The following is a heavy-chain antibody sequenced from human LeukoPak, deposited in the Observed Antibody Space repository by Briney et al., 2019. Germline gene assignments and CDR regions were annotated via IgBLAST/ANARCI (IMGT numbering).Heavy chain of an antibody. Sequence: GASVRVSCKVSGYTLTELSMHGVRQAPGKGREGRGGFNPEDGETIYAQKFQGRVTMTEDTSTDTAYMELSSLRSEDTAVYYCATEYYYDSSGYYWRAFDIWGQGTMVTVSS. CDR1: GYTLTELS. J-gene: IGHJ3*02. D-gene: IGHD3-22*01. CDR3: ATEYYYDSSGYYWRAFDI. CDR2: FNPEDGET. V-gene: IGHV1-24*01.